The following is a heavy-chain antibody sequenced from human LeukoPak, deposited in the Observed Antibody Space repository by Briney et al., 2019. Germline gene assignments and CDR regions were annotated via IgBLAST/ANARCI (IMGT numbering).Heavy chain of an antibody. V-gene: IGHV1-3*01. CDR3: ARGRSTSRGTYFDY. J-gene: IGHJ4*02. Sequence: ASVKVSCKTSGYTFTTYSIHWVRQAPGQGLEWMAWINVGNGNTKYSQNVQGRLTITTDTSASTAYMELRSLRSDDTAVYYCARGRSTSRGTYFDYWGQGTLVTVSS. D-gene: IGHD2-2*01. CDR2: INVGNGNT. CDR1: GYTFTTYS.